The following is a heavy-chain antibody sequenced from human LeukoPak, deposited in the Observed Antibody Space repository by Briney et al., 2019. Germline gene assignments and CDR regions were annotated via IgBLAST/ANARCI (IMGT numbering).Heavy chain of an antibody. J-gene: IGHJ4*02. Sequence: GGSLRLSCAASGFTFGSFWMHWVRHAPGKGLVWVSRIDPYETPTTTTYADSVRGLFTISRDNAKNTLYLQMNSLRVEDTAVYYCVKDHTGKEDKWGQGTLVTVSS. D-gene: IGHD1-1*01. CDR1: GFTFGSFW. V-gene: IGHV3-74*03. CDR2: IDPYETPTTT. CDR3: VKDHTGKEDK.